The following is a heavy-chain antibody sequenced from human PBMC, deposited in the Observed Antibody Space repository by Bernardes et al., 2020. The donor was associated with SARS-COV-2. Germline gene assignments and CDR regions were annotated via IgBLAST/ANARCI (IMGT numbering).Heavy chain of an antibody. J-gene: IGHJ5*02. CDR2: ISSNGDIT. CDR1: GFIFSNYA. CDR3: VWGYFFYL. D-gene: IGHD1-26*01. V-gene: IGHV3-64D*06. Sequence: GGSLRLSCSASGFIFSNYAMHWARQAPGKGLEYVSAISSNGDITYYADPERGRFTISSDNSKNTVYLQMSSLRAEDTSIYSCVWGYFFYLWGQGTLVTVSS.